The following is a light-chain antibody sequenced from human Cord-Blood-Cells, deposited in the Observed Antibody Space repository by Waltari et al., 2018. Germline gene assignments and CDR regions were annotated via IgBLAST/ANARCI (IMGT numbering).Light chain of an antibody. J-gene: IGKJ2*03. V-gene: IGKV3-15*01. Sequence: EIMMRQSPATLPVSLGETATRSSRSSQSVSSNLAWCRQKAGQAPMILIYCASTRATGIPARFSGSESGTEFTLTISSLQSEDFAVYYCQQYNTWYSFGQGTKLEIK. CDR2: CAS. CDR1: QSVSSN. CDR3: QQYNTWYS.